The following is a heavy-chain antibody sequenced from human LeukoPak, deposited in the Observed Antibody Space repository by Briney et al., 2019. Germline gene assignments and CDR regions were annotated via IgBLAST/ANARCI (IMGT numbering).Heavy chain of an antibody. J-gene: IGHJ3*02. CDR2: IIPIFGTP. CDR3: ARDVVRRPAWGFDI. CDR1: GYTFNNYT. Sequence: GASVKVSCKASGYTFNNYTISWVRQAPGQGLEWMGGIIPIFGTPNYAPKFQGRVTMTRDTSTSTVYMELRSLRSEDTAVYYCARDVVRRPAWGFDIWGQGTMVTVSS. V-gene: IGHV1-69*05. D-gene: IGHD7-27*01.